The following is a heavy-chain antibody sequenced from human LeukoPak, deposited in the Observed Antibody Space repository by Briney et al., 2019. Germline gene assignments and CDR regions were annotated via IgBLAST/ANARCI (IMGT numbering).Heavy chain of an antibody. CDR3: ARMNITMVRGVIRGVKGDAFDF. Sequence: SETLSLTCAVYGGSFSGYYWSWIRQPPGKGVEWIGEINHSGSTNYNPSLKSRVPISVDTSKNQFSLKLSSVTAADTAVYYGARMNITMVRGVIRGVKGDAFDFWGQGTMVTVSS. CDR2: INHSGST. CDR1: GGSFSGYY. D-gene: IGHD3-10*01. V-gene: IGHV4-34*01. J-gene: IGHJ3*01.